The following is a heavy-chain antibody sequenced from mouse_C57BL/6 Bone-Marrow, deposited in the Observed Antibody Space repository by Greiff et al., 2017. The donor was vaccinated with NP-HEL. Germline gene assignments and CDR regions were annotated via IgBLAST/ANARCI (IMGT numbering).Heavy chain of an antibody. V-gene: IGHV1-52*01. Sequence: QQSCKASGYTFTSYWMHWVKQRPIQGLEWIGNIDPSDSETHYNQKFKDKATLTVDKSSSTAYMQRSSLTSEDSAVYYCARREDDYDVGDYAMDYWGQGTSVTVSS. D-gene: IGHD2-4*01. CDR2: IDPSDSET. CDR1: GYTFTSYW. J-gene: IGHJ4*01. CDR3: ARREDDYDVGDYAMDY.